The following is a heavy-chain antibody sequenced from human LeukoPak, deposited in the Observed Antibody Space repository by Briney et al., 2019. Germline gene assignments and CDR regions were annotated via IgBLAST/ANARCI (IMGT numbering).Heavy chain of an antibody. CDR3: ARAGPPLEFDC. D-gene: IGHD3-10*01. Sequence: ASVKVSCKASGYTLTAYYVHWVRQAPGQGLEWMGRINPNSGDTNYAQEFQGRVTMTRDTSISTAYMELSRLGSDDTAVYYCARAGPPLEFDCWGQGTLVTVSS. V-gene: IGHV1-2*06. CDR1: GYTLTAYY. J-gene: IGHJ4*02. CDR2: INPNSGDT.